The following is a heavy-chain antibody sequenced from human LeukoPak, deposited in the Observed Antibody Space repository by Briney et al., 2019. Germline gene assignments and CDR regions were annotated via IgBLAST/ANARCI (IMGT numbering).Heavy chain of an antibody. CDR1: GFTFSSYS. CDR2: ISSSSSHI. D-gene: IGHD6-13*01. J-gene: IGHJ4*02. CDR3: ARDPGIAAAGAGLDY. V-gene: IGHV3-21*01. Sequence: GGSLRLSCAASGFTFSSYSMNWVRQAPGKGLEWVSSISSSSSHIYYADSVKGRFTISRDNANNSLYLQMTGLRAEDTAVYYCARDPGIAAAGAGLDYWGQGTLVTVSS.